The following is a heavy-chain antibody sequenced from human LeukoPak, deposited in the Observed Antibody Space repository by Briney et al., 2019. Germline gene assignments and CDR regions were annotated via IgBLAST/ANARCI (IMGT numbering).Heavy chain of an antibody. V-gene: IGHV1-8*01. J-gene: IGHJ6*02. Sequence: ASVKVSCKVSGYTLTELSMHWVRQATGQGLEWMGWMNPNSGNTGYAQKFQGRVTMTRNTSISTAYMELSSLRSGDTAVYYCARGTGFGVVILYYYGMDVWGQGTTVTVSS. CDR3: ARGTGFGVVILYYYGMDV. CDR2: MNPNSGNT. CDR1: GYTLTELS. D-gene: IGHD3-3*01.